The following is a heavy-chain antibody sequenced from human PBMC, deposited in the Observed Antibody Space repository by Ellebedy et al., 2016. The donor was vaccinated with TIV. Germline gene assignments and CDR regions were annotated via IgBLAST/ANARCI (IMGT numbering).Heavy chain of an antibody. CDR1: GFTFSNYW. Sequence: GGSLRLCXAASGFTFSNYWMSWVRQAPGKGLEWVANIKQDGSEIYYVNSVKGRFTISRDNAKNSLYLQMNSLRAEDTAVYYCARRYFDLWGRGTLVTVSS. V-gene: IGHV3-7*01. CDR2: IKQDGSEI. J-gene: IGHJ2*01. CDR3: ARRYFDL.